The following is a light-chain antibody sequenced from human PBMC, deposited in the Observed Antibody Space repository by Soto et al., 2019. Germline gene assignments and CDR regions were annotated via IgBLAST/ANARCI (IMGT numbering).Light chain of an antibody. Sequence: QSALTQPASVSGSPGQSITISCTGTSSDVGSYNLVSWYQQHPGKAPKLMIYEGSKRPSGVSNRFSGSKSGKTASLTISGRQAEDEADYYCCSYAGSSTLDVVFGGGTKLTVL. CDR2: EGS. CDR1: SSDVGSYNL. V-gene: IGLV2-23*01. J-gene: IGLJ2*01. CDR3: CSYAGSSTLDVV.